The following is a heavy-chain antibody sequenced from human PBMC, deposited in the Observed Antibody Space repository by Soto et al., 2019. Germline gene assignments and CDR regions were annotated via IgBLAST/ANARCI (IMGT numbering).Heavy chain of an antibody. J-gene: IGHJ4*02. D-gene: IGHD2-2*01. Sequence: GGSLRLSCVGPGFTFSRNWMTWVRQAPGKGLEWVANIRQDGSEINYVDSVKGRFTISRDNTKNSLYLQMNSLRAEDTAIYYCAREVVVTRGASYFGYWGPGTLVTVPS. CDR2: IRQDGSEI. CDR3: AREVVVTRGASYFGY. CDR1: GFTFSRNW. V-gene: IGHV3-7*04.